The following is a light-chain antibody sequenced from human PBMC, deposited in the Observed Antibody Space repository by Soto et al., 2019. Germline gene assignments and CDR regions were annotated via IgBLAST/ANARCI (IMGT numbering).Light chain of an antibody. CDR2: GVF. CDR3: HQYGISPRT. J-gene: IGKJ1*01. V-gene: IGKV3-20*01. Sequence: EVVLTQSPGTLSWSPGERVTLSCRASESITSNYLAWYQQKPGQAPRLLIYGVFSRATGISDRFSGSGSGTDFTLTISRLEPEDFAVYYCHQYGISPRTFGPGTKVEIK. CDR1: ESITSNY.